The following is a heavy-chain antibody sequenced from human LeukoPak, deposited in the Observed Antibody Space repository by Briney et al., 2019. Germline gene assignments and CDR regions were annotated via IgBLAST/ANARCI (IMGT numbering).Heavy chain of an antibody. CDR1: GFTFDDYA. Sequence: GGSLRLSCAASGFTFDDYAMHWVRQAPGKGLEWVSLISGVGGSTYYADSVKGRFTISRDNSKNSLYLQMNSLRTEDTALYYCAKDLERKVGTSDAFDIWGQGTMVTVSS. CDR3: AKDLERKVGTSDAFDI. CDR2: ISGVGGST. J-gene: IGHJ3*02. D-gene: IGHD4-23*01. V-gene: IGHV3-43*02.